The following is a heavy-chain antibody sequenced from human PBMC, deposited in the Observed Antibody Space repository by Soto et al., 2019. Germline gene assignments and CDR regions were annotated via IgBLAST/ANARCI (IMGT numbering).Heavy chain of an antibody. CDR2: ISYDGSNK. Sequence: GGSLRLSCAASGFTFSSYAMHWVRQAPGKGLEWVAVISYDGSNKYYADSVKGRFTISRDNSKNTLYLQMNSLRAEDTAVYYCARDRVAAAGYYYYGMDVWGQGTTVTVSS. CDR1: GFTFSSYA. V-gene: IGHV3-30-3*01. D-gene: IGHD6-13*01. J-gene: IGHJ6*02. CDR3: ARDRVAAAGYYYYGMDV.